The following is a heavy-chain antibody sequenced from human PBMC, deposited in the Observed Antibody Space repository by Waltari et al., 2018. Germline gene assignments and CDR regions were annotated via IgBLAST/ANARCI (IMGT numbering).Heavy chain of an antibody. CDR3: ARTGYCSGGSCYSHDY. V-gene: IGHV4-38-2*01. D-gene: IGHD2-15*01. Sequence: QVQLQESGPGLVKPSETLSLTCAVSGYSISSGYYWGWLRQPPGKGLEWIGSIYHSGSTYYNPSLKSRVTISVDTSKNQFSLKLSSVTAADTAVYYCARTGYCSGGSCYSHDYWGQGTLVTVSS. CDR2: IYHSGST. J-gene: IGHJ4*02. CDR1: GYSISSGYY.